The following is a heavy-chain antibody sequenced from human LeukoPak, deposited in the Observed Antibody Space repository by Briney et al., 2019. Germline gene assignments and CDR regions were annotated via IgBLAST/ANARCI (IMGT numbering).Heavy chain of an antibody. CDR3: ARDANTYYDFWSGYYTAGVPPRGYYYYGMDV. D-gene: IGHD3-3*01. CDR1: GFTFSDYY. J-gene: IGHJ6*02. Sequence: GGSLRLSCAASGFTFSDYYMSWIRQAPGKGLEWVSYISSSGSTIYYADSVKGRFTISRGNAKNSLYLQMNSLRAEDTAVYYCARDANTYYDFWSGYYTAGVPPRGYYYYGMDVWGQGTTVTVSS. V-gene: IGHV3-11*01. CDR2: ISSSGSTI.